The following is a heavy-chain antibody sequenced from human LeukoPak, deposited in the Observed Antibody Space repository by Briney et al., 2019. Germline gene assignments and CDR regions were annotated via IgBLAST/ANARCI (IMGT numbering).Heavy chain of an antibody. CDR1: GYSISSGYY. V-gene: IGHV4-38-2*02. D-gene: IGHD4-17*01. J-gene: IGHJ4*02. CDR2: IYHSGST. CDR3: ARDLGYGDTDY. Sequence: SETLSLTCTVSGYSISSGYYWGWIRQPPGKGLEWIGSIYHSGSTYYNPSLKSRVTISVDTPKNQFSLKLSSVTAADTAVYYCARDLGYGDTDYWGQGTLVTVSS.